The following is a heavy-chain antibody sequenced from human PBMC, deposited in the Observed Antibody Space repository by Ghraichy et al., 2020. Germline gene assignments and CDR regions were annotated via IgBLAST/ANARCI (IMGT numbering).Heavy chain of an antibody. V-gene: IGHV3-30*18. CDR3: AKERYSSGWLNYYYYGMDV. CDR2: LSYDGSNK. CDR1: GFTFSSYG. Sequence: GGSLRLSCAASGFTFSSYGMHWVRQAPGKGLEWVAVLSYDGSNKYYADSVKGRFTISRDNSKNTLYLQMNSLRAEDTAVYYCAKERYSSGWLNYYYYGMDVWGQGTTVTVSS. J-gene: IGHJ6*02. D-gene: IGHD6-19*01.